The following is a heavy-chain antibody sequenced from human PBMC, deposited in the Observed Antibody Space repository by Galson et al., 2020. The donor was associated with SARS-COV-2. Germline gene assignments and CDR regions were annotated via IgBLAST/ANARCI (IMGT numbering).Heavy chain of an antibody. CDR1: GFIFSSHW. V-gene: IGHV3-7*04. Sequence: GESLKISCVASGFIFSSHWMTWVRQTPGKGLEWVASINHDGSEKQFVDSVKDRFTIFRDNANSSLLLQLNSLRGEDTAIYYCARVGWLIFDFDYWGQGNLVTVSS. D-gene: IGHD5-12*01. CDR3: ARVGWLIFDFDY. CDR2: INHDGSEK. J-gene: IGHJ4*02.